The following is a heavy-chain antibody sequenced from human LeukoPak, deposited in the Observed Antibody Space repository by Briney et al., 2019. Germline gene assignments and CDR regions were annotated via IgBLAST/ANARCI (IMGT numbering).Heavy chain of an antibody. CDR3: ARGLYSYGSDY. V-gene: IGHV4-34*01. J-gene: IGHJ4*02. D-gene: IGHD5-18*01. Sequence: SETLSLTCAVYGGSFSGYYWSWIRQPPGKGLEWIGEINHSGSTNYNPSLKSRVTISVDTSKNQFSLKLSSVTAADTAVYYCARGLYSYGSDYWGQETGVTVSS. CDR1: GGSFSGYY. CDR2: INHSGST.